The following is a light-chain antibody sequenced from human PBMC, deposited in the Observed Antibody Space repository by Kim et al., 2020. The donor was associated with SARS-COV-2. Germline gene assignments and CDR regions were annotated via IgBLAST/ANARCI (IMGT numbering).Light chain of an antibody. V-gene: IGKV1-17*01. J-gene: IGKJ5*01. CDR1: QDIRNY. Sequence: ASVGDRVNITRQASQDIRNYLGGYKQKPGRAPKRPIYGASSLQRGVPSRFRGSGSGTEFTVTISSLQPEDFATYFCLKYNNYPITFGRGTRVEIK. CDR2: GAS. CDR3: LKYNNYPIT.